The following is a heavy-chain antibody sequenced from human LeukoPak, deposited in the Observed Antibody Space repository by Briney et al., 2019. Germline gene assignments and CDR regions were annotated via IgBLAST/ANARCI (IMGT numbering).Heavy chain of an antibody. Sequence: SETLSLTCTVPGGSISTYYWGWIRQPPGKGLEWIGSIYHRGSTFYNASLKSRVTISVDTSKKHFSLKLNSVTAADTAVYYCARVLDYSGSGTYSFDYWGQGTLVTVSS. J-gene: IGHJ4*02. V-gene: IGHV4-38-2*02. CDR3: ARVLDYSGSGTYSFDY. CDR1: GGSISTYY. CDR2: IYHRGST. D-gene: IGHD3-10*01.